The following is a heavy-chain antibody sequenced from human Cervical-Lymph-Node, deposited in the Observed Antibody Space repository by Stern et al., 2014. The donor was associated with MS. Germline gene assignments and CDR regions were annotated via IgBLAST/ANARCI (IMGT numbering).Heavy chain of an antibody. CDR2: IYYSGTT. D-gene: IGHD3-3*01. V-gene: IGHV4-30-4*01. CDR1: GASVGGGDWY. Sequence: QLQLQESGPGLVKPSQTLSLACAVSGASVGGGDWYWSWIRQPPGKGLEWLGHIYYSGTTYYKPSLKSRLIISLDTSKNQFSLNLTSVTAADTAVYYCAGAIGKYDLLESFDMWGQGTMVTVSS. CDR3: AGAIGKYDLLESFDM. J-gene: IGHJ3*02.